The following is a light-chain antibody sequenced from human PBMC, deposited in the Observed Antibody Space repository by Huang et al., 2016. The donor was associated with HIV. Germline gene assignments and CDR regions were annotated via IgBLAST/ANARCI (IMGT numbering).Light chain of an antibody. CDR3: QQYYTSPT. Sequence: DIQMTQSPSSLSAFVGDTVTITCRASQGISNSVAWYQQKPGKAPKLLLDSTSRLESGVPSRFRGGGSGTDYTLTINSRQPDDFATYYCQQYYTSPTFGQGSKVEIK. CDR1: QGISNS. V-gene: IGKV1-NL1*01. J-gene: IGKJ1*01. CDR2: STS.